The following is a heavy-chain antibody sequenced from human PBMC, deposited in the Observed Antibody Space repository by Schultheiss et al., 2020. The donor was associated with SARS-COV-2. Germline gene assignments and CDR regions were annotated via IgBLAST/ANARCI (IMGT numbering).Heavy chain of an antibody. Sequence: GGSLRLSCAASGFTFSSYGMHWVRQAPGKGLEWVAVIWYDGSNKYYADSVKGRFTISRDNSKNTLYLQMNSLRAEDTAVYYCAKDRSSWYEYYYYYGMDVWGQGTTVTVSS. CDR2: IWYDGSNK. V-gene: IGHV3-33*06. J-gene: IGHJ6*02. CDR1: GFTFSSYG. D-gene: IGHD6-13*01. CDR3: AKDRSSWYEYYYYYGMDV.